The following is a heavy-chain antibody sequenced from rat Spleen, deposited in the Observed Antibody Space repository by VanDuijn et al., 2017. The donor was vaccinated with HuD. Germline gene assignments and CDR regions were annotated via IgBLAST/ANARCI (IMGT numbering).Heavy chain of an antibody. CDR1: GFTFNIYW. CDR2: ITNTGGST. CDR3: TRLEPGYTDNWFAY. J-gene: IGHJ3*01. Sequence: EVQLVEYGGGLVQPGRSLKLSCVATGFTFNIYWMPWIRQAPGKGLEWVASITNTGGSTYYPDSLKGRFTISRDNAKSTLYLQMNSLRSEDTATYYCTRLEPGYTDNWFAYWGQGTLVTVSS. V-gene: IGHV5-31*01. D-gene: IGHD1-4*01.